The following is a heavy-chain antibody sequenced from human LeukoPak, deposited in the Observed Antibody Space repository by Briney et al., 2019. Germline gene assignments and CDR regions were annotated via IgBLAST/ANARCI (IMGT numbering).Heavy chain of an antibody. CDR2: ISGSGGST. V-gene: IGHV3-23*01. J-gene: IGHJ4*02. CDR3: AKHVVVSYYYGSGIGPYYFDY. CDR1: GFTFSSYA. D-gene: IGHD3-10*01. Sequence: PGGSLRLSCAASGFTFSSYAMSWVRQAPGKGLEWASAISGSGGSTYYADSVKGRFTISRDNSKNTLYLQMNSLRAEDTAVYYCAKHVVVSYYYGSGIGPYYFDYWGQGTLVTVSS.